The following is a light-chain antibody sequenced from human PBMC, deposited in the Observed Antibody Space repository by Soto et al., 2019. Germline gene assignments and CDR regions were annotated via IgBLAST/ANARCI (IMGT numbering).Light chain of an antibody. CDR2: DAS. V-gene: IGKV3-11*01. Sequence: IVVTVSPATLSVSTGGRVTLSCRASQSVSSNLAWYQQKPGQAPRLLIYDASTRATGIPPRFSGSGSGTDFTLTISSLEPEDFAVYYCQQRSNSFGGGTKVDI. J-gene: IGKJ4*01. CDR1: QSVSSN. CDR3: QQRSNS.